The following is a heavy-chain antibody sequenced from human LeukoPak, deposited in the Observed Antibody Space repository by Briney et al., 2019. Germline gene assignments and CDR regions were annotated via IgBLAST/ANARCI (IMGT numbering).Heavy chain of an antibody. J-gene: IGHJ3*02. Sequence: GGSLRLSCAASGFTFSSYSMNWVRQAPGKGLEWVSYISSSSSYIYYADSVKGRFTISRDNSKNTLYFQMNSLRAEDTAVYYCARSTVVTDNAFDIWGQGTMVTVSS. D-gene: IGHD4-23*01. V-gene: IGHV3-21*05. CDR2: ISSSSSYI. CDR3: ARSTVVTDNAFDI. CDR1: GFTFSSYS.